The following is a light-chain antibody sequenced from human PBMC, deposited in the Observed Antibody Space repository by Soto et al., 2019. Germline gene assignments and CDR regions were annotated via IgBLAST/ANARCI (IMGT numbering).Light chain of an antibody. J-gene: IGKJ1*01. CDR2: KVS. V-gene: IGKV1-5*03. Sequence: DIQMTQSPSTLSASVGDRVTITCRASQSLNNWLAWYQQKPGNAPKLLIYKVSNLESGVPSRFSASGSGTEFTLTISRLQPDDFATYYWQQYNSYSWTFGQGTKVEIK. CDR1: QSLNNW. CDR3: QQYNSYSWT.